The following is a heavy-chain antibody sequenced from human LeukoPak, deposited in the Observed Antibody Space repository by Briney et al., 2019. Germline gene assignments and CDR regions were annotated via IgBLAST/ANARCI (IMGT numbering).Heavy chain of an antibody. J-gene: IGHJ5*02. CDR2: IYYSGST. CDR3: ARPVGCSSTRCITPLFDP. V-gene: IGHV4-59*01. Sequence: PSETLSLTCTVSGGSISSYYWSWIRQPPGKGLEWVGYIYYSGSTNYNPSLKSRVTMSVDTSKNQFSLKLSSVTAADTALYYCARPVGCSSTRCITPLFDPWGQGTLVTVSS. D-gene: IGHD2-2*01. CDR1: GGSISSYY.